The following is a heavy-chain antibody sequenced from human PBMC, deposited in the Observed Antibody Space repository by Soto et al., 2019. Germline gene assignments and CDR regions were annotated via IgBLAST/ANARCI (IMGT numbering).Heavy chain of an antibody. CDR2: IYWNDDK. Sequence: QITLKESGASLVKPTQTLTLTCTFSGFSLTTNGVGVGWIRQSPGEALEWLALIYWNDDKRYSPSLKSRLTITKDTSKNQVVLTMTNMDSVDAATYYCAYCGYYCSSCFPDYLGQGTLVPISS. CDR1: GFSLTTNGVG. J-gene: IGHJ4*02. V-gene: IGHV2-5*01. D-gene: IGHD2-2*01. CDR3: AYCGYYCSSCFPDY.